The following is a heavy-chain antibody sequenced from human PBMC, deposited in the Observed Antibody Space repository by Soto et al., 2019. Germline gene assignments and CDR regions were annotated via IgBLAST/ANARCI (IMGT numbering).Heavy chain of an antibody. V-gene: IGHV5-10-1*01. CDR2: IDPSDSQT. J-gene: IGHJ4*02. Sequence: GESLKISCKGSGYSFAGYWITWVRQKPGKGLEWMGRIDPSDSQTYYSPSVRGHVTISVTKSITTVFRQWSSLRASDTAMYYCARQIYDSDTGPNFQYYFDSWDQGTPVTVSS. CDR3: ARQIYDSDTGPNFQYYFDS. CDR1: GYSFAGYW. D-gene: IGHD3-22*01.